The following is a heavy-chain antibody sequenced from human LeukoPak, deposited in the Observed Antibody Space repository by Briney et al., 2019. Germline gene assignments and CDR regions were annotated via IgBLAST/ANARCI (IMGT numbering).Heavy chain of an antibody. J-gene: IGHJ5*02. Sequence: PGGSLRLSCAASGFTFSSYSMNWVRQAPGKGLEWVSSISSSSSYIYYADSVKGRFTISRDNAKNSLYLQMNSLRAEDTAVYYCARGEYDYVWGSYRPNWFDPWGQGTLVTVSS. CDR1: GFTFSSYS. CDR2: ISSSSSYI. D-gene: IGHD3-16*02. CDR3: ARGEYDYVWGSYRPNWFDP. V-gene: IGHV3-21*01.